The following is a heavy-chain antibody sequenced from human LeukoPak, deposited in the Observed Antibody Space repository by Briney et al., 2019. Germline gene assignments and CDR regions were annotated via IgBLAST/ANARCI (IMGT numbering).Heavy chain of an antibody. V-gene: IGHV1-2*02. Sequence: ASVKVSCKASGYTFTGYYMHWVRQAPGQGLEWMGWINPNSGGTNYAQKFQGRVTMTRDTSIGTAYMELSRLRSDDTAVYYCARASGYSSSWDGDLGYWGQGTLVTVSS. CDR1: GYTFTGYY. CDR2: INPNSGGT. D-gene: IGHD6-13*01. J-gene: IGHJ4*02. CDR3: ARASGYSSSWDGDLGY.